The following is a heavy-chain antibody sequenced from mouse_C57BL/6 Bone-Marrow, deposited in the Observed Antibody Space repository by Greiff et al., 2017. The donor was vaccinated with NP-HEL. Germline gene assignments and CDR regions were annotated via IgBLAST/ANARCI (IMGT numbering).Heavy chain of an antibody. Sequence: VKLQESGAELVKPGASVKISCKASGYAFTSYWMNWVKERPGKGLEWIGQIYPGDGDTKYNGKFKGKATLTADKSSSPACMQVSSLTSEDSELSFCASGDSDGSQCGYAMDYWGRGTSVTLSS. V-gene: IGHV1-80*01. CDR3: ASGDSDGSQCGYAMDY. J-gene: IGHJ4*01. D-gene: IGHD1-1*02. CDR2: IYPGDGDT. CDR1: GYAFTSYW.